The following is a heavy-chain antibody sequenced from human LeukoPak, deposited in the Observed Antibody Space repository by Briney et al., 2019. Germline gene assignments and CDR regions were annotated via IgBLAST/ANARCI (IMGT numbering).Heavy chain of an antibody. J-gene: IGHJ5*02. CDR1: GYTFTSYY. D-gene: IGHD2-15*01. V-gene: IGHV1-46*01. CDR3: ARGIVVVAAYRNWFDP. Sequence: ASVKVSCKASGYTFTSYYMHWVRQAPGQGLEWMGIINPSGGSTSYAQKFQGRVTMTRDMSTSTVYMELSSLRSEDTAVYYCARGIVVVAAYRNWFDPWGQGTLVTVSS. CDR2: INPSGGST.